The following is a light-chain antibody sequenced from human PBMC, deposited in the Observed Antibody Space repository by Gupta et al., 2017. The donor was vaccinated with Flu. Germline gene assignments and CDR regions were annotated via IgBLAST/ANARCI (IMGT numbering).Light chain of an antibody. CDR1: SSDVGNSDH. J-gene: IGLJ1*01. CDR3: SSYTSTTSFYV. Sequence: QSALTQPASVSGSPGHSNTISCTGTSSDVGNSDHVSWYQQDPGKAPKLLIYDVSNRPSGVSSRFSGSKSGNTASLTISGLQAEDETEYYCSSYTSTTSFYVFGTGTKVTVL. V-gene: IGLV2-14*01. CDR2: DVS.